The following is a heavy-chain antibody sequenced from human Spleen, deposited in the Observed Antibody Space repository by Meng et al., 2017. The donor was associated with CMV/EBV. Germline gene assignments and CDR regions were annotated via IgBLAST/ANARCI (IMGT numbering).Heavy chain of an antibody. V-gene: IGHV4-30-4*01. CDR2: IYYSGST. CDR1: GGSISRGDYY. J-gene: IGHJ6*02. CDR3: ASQGYYYGMDV. Sequence: SETLSLTCTVSGGSISRGDYYWSWIRQPPGKGLEWIGYIYYSGSTYYNPSLKSRVTISVDTSKNQFSLKLSSVTAADTAVYYCASQGYYYGMDVWGQGTTVTVSS.